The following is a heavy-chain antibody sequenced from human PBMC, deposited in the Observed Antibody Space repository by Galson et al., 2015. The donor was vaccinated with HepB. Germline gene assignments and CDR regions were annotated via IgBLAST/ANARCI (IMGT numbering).Heavy chain of an antibody. CDR3: ARDPPRFYDSSGYSPGKEDY. Sequence: SVKVSCKASGGTFSSYTISWVRQAPGQGLEWMGRIIPILGIANYAQKYQGRVTITADKSTSTAYMELSSLRSEDTAVYYCARDPPRFYDSSGYSPGKEDYWGQGTLVTVSS. D-gene: IGHD3-22*01. CDR1: GGTFSSYT. CDR2: IIPILGIA. V-gene: IGHV1-69*04. J-gene: IGHJ4*02.